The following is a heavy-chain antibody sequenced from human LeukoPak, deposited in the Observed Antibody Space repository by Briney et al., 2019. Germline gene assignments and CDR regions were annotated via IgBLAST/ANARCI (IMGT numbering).Heavy chain of an antibody. CDR3: ARDRPSYYYDSSALYS. D-gene: IGHD3-22*01. J-gene: IGHJ1*01. V-gene: IGHV1-18*04. CDR1: GYTFTGYY. Sequence: ASVKVSCKASGYTFTGYYMHWVRQAPGQGLEWMGWISAYNGKTYYAQKVQGRVTMTTDTSTTTAYMELRSLRSDDTAVYYCARDRPSYYYDSSALYSWGQGTLVTVSS. CDR2: ISAYNGKT.